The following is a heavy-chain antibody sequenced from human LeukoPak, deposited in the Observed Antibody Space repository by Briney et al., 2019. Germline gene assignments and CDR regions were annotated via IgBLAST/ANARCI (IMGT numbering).Heavy chain of an antibody. CDR1: GYTFTSYD. D-gene: IGHD6-19*01. V-gene: IGHV1-8*03. Sequence: ASVKVSCKASGYTFTSYDINWARQATGQGLEWIGWMNPNSGNTGYAQKFQGRVTITRNTSISTAYMELSSLRSEDTAVYYCARGQGRSGWYGLSSYWGQGTLVTVSS. CDR3: ARGQGRSGWYGLSSY. J-gene: IGHJ4*02. CDR2: MNPNSGNT.